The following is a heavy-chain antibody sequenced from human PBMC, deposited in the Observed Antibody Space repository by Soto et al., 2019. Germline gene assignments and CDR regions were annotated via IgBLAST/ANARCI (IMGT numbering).Heavy chain of an antibody. D-gene: IGHD2-8*01. V-gene: IGHV3-30*18. J-gene: IGHJ4*02. CDR3: AKENFVYCTNGVCRPDGFDS. CDR1: GFTFSSFG. Sequence: QVQLVESGGGVVQPGRSLRLSCAASGFTFSSFGMHWVRQAPGQGLEWVAIISFDGSIKYYADSVKGRFTISRDNSKNTLYLQMNSLRAEDTAVYYCAKENFVYCTNGVCRPDGFDSWGQGTLVTVSS. CDR2: ISFDGSIK.